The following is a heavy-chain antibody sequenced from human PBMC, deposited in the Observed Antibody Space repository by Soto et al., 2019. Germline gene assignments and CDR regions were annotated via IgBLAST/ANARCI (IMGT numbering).Heavy chain of an antibody. V-gene: IGHV3-74*01. CDR2: MNEDGGTT. CDR1: GFTFSSYW. D-gene: IGHD3-10*01. J-gene: IGHJ6*02. CDR3: AKDPPWTVGPLAMDV. Sequence: EVRLVESGGGLVRPGGSLRLSCAASGFTFSSYWMHWVRQAPGKGLVWVSRMNEDGGTTDYADSVKGRFTISRDNAKNTLYLQMNSLRVEDTAVYYCAKDPPWTVGPLAMDVWGQGTTVTVSS.